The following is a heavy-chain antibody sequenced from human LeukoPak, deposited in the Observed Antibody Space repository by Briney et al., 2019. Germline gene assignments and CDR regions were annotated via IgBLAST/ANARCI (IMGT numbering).Heavy chain of an antibody. Sequence: PSETLSLTCTVSGGSISSYYWSWIRQPPGKGLEWIGYIYYSGSTNYNPSLKSRVTISVDTSKNQFSLKLSSVTAADTAVYYCARGGEWELLAIDYWGQGTLVTVSS. CDR2: IYYSGST. D-gene: IGHD1-26*01. J-gene: IGHJ4*02. V-gene: IGHV4-59*12. CDR3: ARGGEWELLAIDY. CDR1: GGSISSYY.